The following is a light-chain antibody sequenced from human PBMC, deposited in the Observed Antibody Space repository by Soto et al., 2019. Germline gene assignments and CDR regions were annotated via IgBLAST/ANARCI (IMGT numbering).Light chain of an antibody. CDR3: CSYAGSFNLV. CDR1: SSDVGRYTL. V-gene: IGLV2-23*01. CDR2: EDI. Sequence: QSALTQPASVSGSPGQSITISCTGTSSDVGRYTLVSWYQHHPGKAPQLIIYEDIQRPSGVSNRFSGSKSDNTASLTISGLQAEDEADYFCCSYAGSFNLVFGTGTKVTVL. J-gene: IGLJ1*01.